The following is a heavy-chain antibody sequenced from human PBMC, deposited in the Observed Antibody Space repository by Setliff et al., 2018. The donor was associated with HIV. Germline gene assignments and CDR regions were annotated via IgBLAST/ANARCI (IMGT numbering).Heavy chain of an antibody. J-gene: IGHJ4*02. V-gene: IGHV1-69*05. D-gene: IGHD3-16*01. CDR2: IIPVFGSA. CDR3: ARDRAEADVGGGVRGPTYFCDY. Sequence: ASVKVSCKASGGNFSTSAISWVRQASGRGLEWMGGIIPVFGSAHYAQKFQDRITITTDESTSSVFVELSNLRPDDTAIYYCARDRAEADVGGGVRGPTYFCDYWGQGTLVTVSS. CDR1: GGNFSTSA.